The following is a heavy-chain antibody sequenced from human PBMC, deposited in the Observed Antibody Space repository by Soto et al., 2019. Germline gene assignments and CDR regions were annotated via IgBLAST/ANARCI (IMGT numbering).Heavy chain of an antibody. CDR1: GFTFSTYS. CDR3: ARVVGYYEPYCYYGMCV. J-gene: IGHJ6*02. Sequence: EVQLVESGGGLVKPGGSLRLSCAASGFTFSTYSMNWVRQAPGKGLEWVSSISSSSSYIYYADSVKGRFTISRDNAKNSLYLQMNRLRAEDTAVYYCARVVGYYEPYCYYGMCVWGQGTTVTVSS. CDR2: ISSSSSYI. D-gene: IGHD3-22*01. V-gene: IGHV3-21*01.